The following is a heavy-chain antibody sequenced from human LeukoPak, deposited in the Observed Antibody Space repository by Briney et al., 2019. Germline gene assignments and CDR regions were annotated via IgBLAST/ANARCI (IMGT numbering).Heavy chain of an antibody. D-gene: IGHD1-26*01. CDR1: GYTFTSYY. V-gene: IGHV1-18*04. Sequence: ASVKVSCKASGYTFTSYYMHWVRQAPGQGLEWMGWISAYNGNTNYAQKLQGRVTMTTDTSTSTAYMELRSLRSDDTAVYYCARDRKGGSYYVGFFDYWGQGTLVTVSS. J-gene: IGHJ4*02. CDR2: ISAYNGNT. CDR3: ARDRKGGSYYVGFFDY.